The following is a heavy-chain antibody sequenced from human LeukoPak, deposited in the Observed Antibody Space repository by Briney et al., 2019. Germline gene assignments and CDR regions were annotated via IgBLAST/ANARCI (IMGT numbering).Heavy chain of an antibody. D-gene: IGHD1-26*01. V-gene: IGHV3-53*01. CDR1: GFTVTGNY. CDR2: IYSGGST. J-gene: IGHJ4*02. Sequence: GGSLRLSCAASGFTVTGNYMSWVRQAPGKGLEWVSAIYSGGSTFYADSVKGRFTISRDNSKNTLFLQMHSLRAEDTAVYYCARGAIFVGGVGAQDYWGQGTLVTVSS. CDR3: ARGAIFVGGVGAQDY.